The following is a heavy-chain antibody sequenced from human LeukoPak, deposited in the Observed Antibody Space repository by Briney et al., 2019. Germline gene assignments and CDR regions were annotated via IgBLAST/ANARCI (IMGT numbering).Heavy chain of an antibody. CDR1: GGSFSGYY. V-gene: IGHV4-34*01. D-gene: IGHD4-11*01. Sequence: SETLSLTCAVYGGSFSGYYWSWIRQPPGKGLEWIGEINHSGSTNYNPSLKSRVTISVDTSKNQFSLKLSSVTAADTAVYYCARGQALVEATVTTTWYFDLWGRGTLVTVSS. J-gene: IGHJ2*01. CDR3: ARGQALVEATVTTTWYFDL. CDR2: INHSGST.